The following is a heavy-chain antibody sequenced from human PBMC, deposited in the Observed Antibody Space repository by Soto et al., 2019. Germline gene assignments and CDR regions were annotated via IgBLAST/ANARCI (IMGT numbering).Heavy chain of an antibody. CDR2: ISGSGGST. D-gene: IGHD2-21*02. CDR3: ARGRLTY. Sequence: EVQLLESGGGLVHPGWSLRLSCAASGFTFSAYDMSWVRQAPGKGLEWVSGISGSGGSTYYADSVKGRFTISRDNSKNTLFLQMNSLRAEDTAVYYCARGRLTYWGQGSLVTVSS. CDR1: GFTFSAYD. J-gene: IGHJ4*02. V-gene: IGHV3-23*01.